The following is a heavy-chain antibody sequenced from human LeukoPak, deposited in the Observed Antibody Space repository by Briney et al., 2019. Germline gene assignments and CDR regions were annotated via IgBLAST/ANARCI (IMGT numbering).Heavy chain of an antibody. CDR3: ARHPGWNCLFYYFDY. V-gene: IGHV4-59*08. CDR1: GGSISSYY. CDR2: IYYSGST. J-gene: IGHJ4*02. D-gene: IGHD1-7*01. Sequence: SETLSLTCTVSGGSISSYYWSWIRQPPGKGLEWIGYIYYSGSTNYNPSLKSRVTISVDTSKNQFSLKLSSVTAADTAVYYCARHPGWNCLFYYFDYWGQGTLVTVSS.